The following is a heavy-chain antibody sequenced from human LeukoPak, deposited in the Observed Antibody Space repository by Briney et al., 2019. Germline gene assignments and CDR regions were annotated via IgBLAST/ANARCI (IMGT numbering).Heavy chain of an antibody. J-gene: IGHJ4*02. CDR1: GYTFTGYY. V-gene: IGHV1-2*02. D-gene: IGHD2-15*01. CDR3: AREQKSYCSGGSCYSSPNFDY. CDR2: INPNSGGT. Sequence: ASVKVSCKASGYTFTGYYMHWVRQAPGQGLEWMGWINPNSGGTNYAQKFQGRVTMTRDTSISTAYMELSRLRSDDTAVYYCAREQKSYCSGGSCYSSPNFDYWGQGTLVTVSS.